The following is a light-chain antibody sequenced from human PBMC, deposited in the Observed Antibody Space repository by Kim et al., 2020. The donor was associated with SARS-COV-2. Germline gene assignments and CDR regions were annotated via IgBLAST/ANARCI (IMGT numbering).Light chain of an antibody. CDR3: GTWDSSLRVGV. CDR1: NSNIGNDY. CDR2: ANN. Sequence: GQKVTISCSGTNSNIGNDYVSWSQQVPGTAPKLLIYANNKRPSGIPDRFSGSKSGTSATLGITGLQIGDEADYYCGTWDSSLRVGVFGGGTQLTVL. V-gene: IGLV1-51*01. J-gene: IGLJ2*01.